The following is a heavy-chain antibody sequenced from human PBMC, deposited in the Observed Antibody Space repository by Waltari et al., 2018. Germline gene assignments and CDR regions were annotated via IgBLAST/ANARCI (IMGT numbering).Heavy chain of an antibody. V-gene: IGHV4-39*07. Sequence: QRQIQESGPGIVRPSETLSLTCAVAGGSITTITSFWGWIRQPPGKGLEWIASFSYNGNTYYNPSLKSRVTISGDTSKNQFSLLLSSVTAADTAVYYCARGLGAIYWGHGTLVTVSS. J-gene: IGHJ4*01. D-gene: IGHD2-21*01. CDR1: GGSITTITSF. CDR3: ARGLGAIY. CDR2: FSYNGNT.